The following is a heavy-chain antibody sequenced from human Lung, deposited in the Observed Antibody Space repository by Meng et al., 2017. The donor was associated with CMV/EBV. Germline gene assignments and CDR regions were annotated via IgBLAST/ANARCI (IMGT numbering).Heavy chain of an antibody. CDR3: ARSDSYGDVDS. CDR2: ISRSDNTK. D-gene: IGHD5-18*01. V-gene: IGHV3-48*03. J-gene: IGHJ4*02. CDR1: GFTFSHYK. Sequence: LTXAASGFTFSHYKMNWVRQAPGKGLEWVSYISRSDNTKDYADSVKGRFTISRDNAKNSLYLHMNSLRADDTAVYYCARSDSYGDVDSWGQGTLVTVSS.